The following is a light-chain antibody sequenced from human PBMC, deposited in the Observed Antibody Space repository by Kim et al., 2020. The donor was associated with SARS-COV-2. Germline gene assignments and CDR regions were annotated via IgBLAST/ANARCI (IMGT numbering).Light chain of an antibody. CDR3: AAWDDSLKGVV. CDR1: SSNIGGNT. V-gene: IGLV1-44*01. CDR2: SND. Sequence: GQRVTISCTGSSSNIGGNTVTWYQQIPGTAPKVLIYSNDERTSGVPDRFSGSKSGTSASLAISGLQSEDEADYHCAAWDDSLKGVVFGGGTKLTVL. J-gene: IGLJ2*01.